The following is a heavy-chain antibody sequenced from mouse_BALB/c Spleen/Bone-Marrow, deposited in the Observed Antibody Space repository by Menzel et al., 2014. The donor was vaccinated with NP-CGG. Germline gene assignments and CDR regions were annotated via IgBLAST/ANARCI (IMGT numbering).Heavy chain of an antibody. CDR2: IWAGGST. V-gene: IGHV2-9*02. CDR1: GFSLTSYG. CDR3: AREDGYFHYYAVDY. D-gene: IGHD2-3*01. Sequence: VQLQQSGPGLVAPSQSLSITCTVSGFSLTSYGVHWVRQPPGKGLEWLGIIWAGGSTNYNSALMSRLSISKDNSKSQVFLKMNSLQTDDTAMYYCAREDGYFHYYAVDYWGQGTSVTASS. J-gene: IGHJ4*01.